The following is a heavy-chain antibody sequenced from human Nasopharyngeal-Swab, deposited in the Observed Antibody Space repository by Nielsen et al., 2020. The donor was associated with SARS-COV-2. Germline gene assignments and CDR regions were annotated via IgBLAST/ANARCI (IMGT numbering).Heavy chain of an antibody. V-gene: IGHV4-39*01. J-gene: IGHJ6*03. D-gene: IGHD2-2*01. CDR1: GGSISSSSYY. CDR3: ARLQSADCSSTSCPIDYYYYMDV. CDR2: IYYSGST. Sequence: GSLRLSCTVSGGSISSSSYYWGWIRQPPGKGLEWIGSIYYSGSTYYNPSLKSRVTISVDTSKNQFSLKLSSVTAADTAVYYCARLQSADCSSTSCPIDYYYYMDVWGKGTTVTVSS.